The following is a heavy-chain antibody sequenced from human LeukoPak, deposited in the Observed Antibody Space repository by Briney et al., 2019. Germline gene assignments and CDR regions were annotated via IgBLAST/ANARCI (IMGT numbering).Heavy chain of an antibody. D-gene: IGHD3-9*01. CDR1: GFTFSSYA. CDR3: ARDEGRYFDWLLAAGGMDV. Sequence: PGGSLRLSCAASGFTFSSYAMHWVRQAPGKGLEWVAVISYDGSNKYYADSVKGRFTISRDNSKNTLYLQMNSLRAEDTAVYYCARDEGRYFDWLLAAGGMDVWGKGTTVTVSS. CDR2: ISYDGSNK. J-gene: IGHJ6*04. V-gene: IGHV3-30-3*01.